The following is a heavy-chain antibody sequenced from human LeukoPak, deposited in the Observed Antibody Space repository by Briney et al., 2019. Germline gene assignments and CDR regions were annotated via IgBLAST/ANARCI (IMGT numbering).Heavy chain of an antibody. Sequence: GGSLRLPCAASGFTFTNYAVSWVRQAPGKGLEWVSSISSSSSYIYYADSVKGRFTISRDNAKNSLYLQMNSLRAEDTAVYYCARSAAAGTFYFDYWGQGTLVTVSS. J-gene: IGHJ4*02. CDR2: ISSSSSYI. CDR1: GFTFTNYA. CDR3: ARSAAAGTFYFDY. D-gene: IGHD6-13*01. V-gene: IGHV3-21*01.